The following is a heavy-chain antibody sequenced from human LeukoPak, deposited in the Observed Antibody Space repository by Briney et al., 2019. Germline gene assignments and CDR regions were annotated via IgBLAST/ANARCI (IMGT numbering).Heavy chain of an antibody. V-gene: IGHV1-2*02. Sequence: ASVKVSCKASGYTFTGYYMHWVRQAPGQGLEWMGWINPNSGGTNYAQKFQERVTITRDMSTSTAYMELSSLRSEDTAVYYCAAALGYYGSGSYYGTFDYWGQGTLVTVSS. CDR1: GYTFTGYY. D-gene: IGHD3-10*01. CDR2: INPNSGGT. CDR3: AAALGYYGSGSYYGTFDY. J-gene: IGHJ4*02.